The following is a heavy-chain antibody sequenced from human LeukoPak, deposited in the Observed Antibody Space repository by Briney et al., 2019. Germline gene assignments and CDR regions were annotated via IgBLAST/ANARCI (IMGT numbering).Heavy chain of an antibody. Sequence: SETLSLTCAVYGGSFSGYYWSWIRHPPGKGLEWIGEINHSGSTNYNPSLKSRVTISVDTSKNQFSLKLSSVTAADTAVYYCARGVLGYCSSTSCHPWAFDIWGQGTMVTVSS. CDR2: INHSGST. D-gene: IGHD2-2*01. CDR3: ARGVLGYCSSTSCHPWAFDI. J-gene: IGHJ3*02. CDR1: GGSFSGYY. V-gene: IGHV4-34*01.